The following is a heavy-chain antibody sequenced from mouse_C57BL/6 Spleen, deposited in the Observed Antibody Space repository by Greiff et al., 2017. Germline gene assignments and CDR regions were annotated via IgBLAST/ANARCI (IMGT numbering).Heavy chain of an antibody. D-gene: IGHD2-5*01. Sequence: QVQLQQPGAELVKPGASVKVSCKASGYTFTSYWMHWVKQRPGQGLEWIGRIRPSDSDTNYNQKFKGKATLTVDKSSSTAYMQLSSLTSEDSAVYYCAILSYSNYGSFAYWGQGTLVTVSA. CDR2: IRPSDSDT. CDR1: GYTFTSYW. CDR3: AILSYSNYGSFAY. J-gene: IGHJ3*01. V-gene: IGHV1-74*01.